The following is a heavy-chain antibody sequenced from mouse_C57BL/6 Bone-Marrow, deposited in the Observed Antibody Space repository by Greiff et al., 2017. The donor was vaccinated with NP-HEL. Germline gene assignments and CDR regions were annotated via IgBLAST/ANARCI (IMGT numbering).Heavy chain of an antibody. CDR1: GYTFTSYW. J-gene: IGHJ2*01. D-gene: IGHD2-3*01. CDR3: ARGRWLVRLVY. Sequence: QVQLQQPGAELVRPGSSVKLSCKASGYTFTSYWMHWVKQRPIQGLEWIGNIDPSDSETHYNQKFKDKATLTVDKSSSTAYMQLSSLTSEDSAVYYCARGRWLVRLVYWGRGTTLTVSA. CDR2: IDPSDSET. V-gene: IGHV1-52*01.